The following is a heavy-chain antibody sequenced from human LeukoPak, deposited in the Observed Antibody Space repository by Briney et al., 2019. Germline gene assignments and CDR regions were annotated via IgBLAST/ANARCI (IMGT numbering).Heavy chain of an antibody. J-gene: IGHJ4*02. CDR1: GFTFSSYA. V-gene: IGHV3-30*04. CDR2: ISYDGSNK. Sequence: GGTLRLSCAASGFTFSSYAMHWVRQAPGKGLEWVAVISYDGSNKYYADSVKGRFTISRDNSKNTLYLQMNSLRAEDTAVYYCASTYFDWLFLVDWGQGTLVTVSS. D-gene: IGHD3-9*01. CDR3: ASTYFDWLFLVD.